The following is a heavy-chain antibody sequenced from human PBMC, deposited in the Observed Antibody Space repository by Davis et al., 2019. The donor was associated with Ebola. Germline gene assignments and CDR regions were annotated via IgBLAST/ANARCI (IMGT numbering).Heavy chain of an antibody. Sequence: PSETLSLTCTVSGGPISSYYWSWIRQPPGKGLEWTGYIYYSGSTNYNPSLKSRVTISVDTSKNQFSLKLSSVTAADTAVYYCARGVIKDYWGQGTLVTVSS. CDR1: GGPISSYY. CDR2: IYYSGST. D-gene: IGHD3-22*01. CDR3: ARGVIKDY. J-gene: IGHJ4*02. V-gene: IGHV4-59*12.